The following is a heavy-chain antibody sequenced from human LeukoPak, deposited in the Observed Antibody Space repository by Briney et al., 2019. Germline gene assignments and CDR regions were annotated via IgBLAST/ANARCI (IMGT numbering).Heavy chain of an antibody. CDR3: ATTTAGFDY. J-gene: IGHJ4*02. Sequence: PGRSLRLSCAASGFTFSSYGMHWLRQAPGKGLEWVAAIWYDGNNKYYADSAKGRFAISRDNSKNTLYLLMNSLRAEDTAVYYCATTTAGFDYWGQGTLVTVSS. V-gene: IGHV3-33*03. D-gene: IGHD4-11*01. CDR1: GFTFSSYG. CDR2: IWYDGNNK.